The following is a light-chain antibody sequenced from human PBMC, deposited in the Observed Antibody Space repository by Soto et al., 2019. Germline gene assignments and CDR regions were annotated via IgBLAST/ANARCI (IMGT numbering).Light chain of an antibody. CDR1: QSISSSY. V-gene: IGKV3-20*01. J-gene: IGKJ2*01. CDR2: GAS. CDR3: QQYGNPPPNA. Sequence: EIVVTQSPGTLSLSPGERATLSCRASQSISSSYLAWYQQKPGQAPRVLIYGASSRATGIPDRFSGSGSGTDFTLTISRLVPEDFAVYFCQQYGNPPPNAFGQGTKVEIK.